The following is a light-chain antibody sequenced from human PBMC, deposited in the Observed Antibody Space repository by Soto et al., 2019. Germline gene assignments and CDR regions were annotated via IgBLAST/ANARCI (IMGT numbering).Light chain of an antibody. V-gene: IGKV1-27*01. J-gene: IGKJ4*01. CDR2: GAT. Sequence: DIQITQSPSSLCASVGDRVTVTGRASQDIGCYLAWYQQRPGKTPKLLIYGATIWQSGVPARFSGSGSGTDFTLTISGLHPEDAAIYYCHQRNHGPLTFGGGTKVDIK. CDR1: QDIGCY. CDR3: HQRNHGPLT.